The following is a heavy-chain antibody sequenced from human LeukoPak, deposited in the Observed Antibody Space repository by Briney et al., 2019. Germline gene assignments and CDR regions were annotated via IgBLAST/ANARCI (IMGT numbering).Heavy chain of an antibody. Sequence: KSGGSLRLSCAASGFTFSSYNMNWVRQAPGKGLEWVSFISTSSSYIYYADSVKGRFTISRDNSKNTLYLQMNSLRAEDTAVYYCASQYSSGYYYYMDVWGKGTTVIISS. CDR1: GFTFSSYN. J-gene: IGHJ6*03. CDR2: ISTSSSYI. D-gene: IGHD6-19*01. CDR3: ASQYSSGYYYYMDV. V-gene: IGHV3-21*04.